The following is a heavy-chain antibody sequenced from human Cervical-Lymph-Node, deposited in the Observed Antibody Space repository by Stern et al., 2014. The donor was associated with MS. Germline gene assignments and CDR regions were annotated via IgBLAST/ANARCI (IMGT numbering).Heavy chain of an antibody. CDR3: AGSSTVTPDDAFDI. CDR1: GYTFTGYS. Sequence: QDQLVQSGAEVKKPGASVQVSCKASGYTFTGYSMHWVRQAPGQGLEWMGRVNPNSGGTNYAQKFQGRVTMTRDTSISTAYMELSRLRSDDTAVYYCAGSSTVTPDDAFDIWGQGTMVTVSS. V-gene: IGHV1-2*06. D-gene: IGHD4-17*01. J-gene: IGHJ3*02. CDR2: VNPNSGGT.